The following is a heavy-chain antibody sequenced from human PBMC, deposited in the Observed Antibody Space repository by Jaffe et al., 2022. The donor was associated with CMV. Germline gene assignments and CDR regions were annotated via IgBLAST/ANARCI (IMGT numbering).Heavy chain of an antibody. CDR3: AGESSTWFSDWFDP. CDR1: GFTFSIHS. CDR2: ISSSGETI. D-gene: IGHD6-13*01. Sequence: EAQLVESGGDLVQPGGSLRLSCVGSGFTFSIHSINWVRQAPGKGLEWISYISSSGETIHYADSVRGRFTISRDNARNSASLQMNNLRDEDTAVYYCAGESSTWFSDWFDPWGQGTLVTVSS. J-gene: IGHJ5*02. V-gene: IGHV3-48*02.